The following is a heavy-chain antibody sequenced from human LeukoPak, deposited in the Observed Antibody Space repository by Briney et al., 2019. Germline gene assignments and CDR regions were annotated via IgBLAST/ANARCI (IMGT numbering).Heavy chain of an antibody. CDR3: ARNRRWLQYRGYILFFDY. V-gene: IGHV4-34*01. CDR1: GGSFSGYY. J-gene: IGHJ4*02. Sequence: SETLSLTCAVYGGSFSGYYWSWIRQPPGKGLEWIGEINHSGSTNYNPSLKSRVTISVDTSKNQFSLKLSSVTAADTAVYYCARNRRWLQYRGYILFFDYGGQGTLVTVSS. D-gene: IGHD5-24*01. CDR2: INHSGST.